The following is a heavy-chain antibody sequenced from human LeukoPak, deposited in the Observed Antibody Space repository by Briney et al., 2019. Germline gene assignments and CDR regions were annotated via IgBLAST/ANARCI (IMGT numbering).Heavy chain of an antibody. CDR1: GGTFSSYA. J-gene: IGHJ5*02. Sequence: SVKVSCKASGGTFSSYAISWVRQAPGQGLEWMGGIIPIFGAANYAQKFQGRVTITADESTSTAYMELSSLRPEDTAVYYCARSESGPFDPWGQGTLVTVSS. CDR2: IIPIFGAA. V-gene: IGHV1-69*01. D-gene: IGHD3-10*01. CDR3: ARSESGPFDP.